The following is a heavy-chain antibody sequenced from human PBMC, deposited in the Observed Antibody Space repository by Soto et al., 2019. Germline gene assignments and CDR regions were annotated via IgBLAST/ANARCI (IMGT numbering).Heavy chain of an antibody. D-gene: IGHD2-15*01. V-gene: IGHV4-30-4*01. Sequence: PSETLSLTCTVSGGSISSGDYYWSWIRQPPGKGLEWIGYIYYSGSTYYNPSLKSRVTISVDTSKNQYSLKLSSVTAADTAVYYCARYFSGGSGQGGGFDYWGRGTVVTVS. J-gene: IGHJ4*02. CDR3: ARYFSGGSGQGGGFDY. CDR1: GGSISSGDYY. CDR2: IYYSGST.